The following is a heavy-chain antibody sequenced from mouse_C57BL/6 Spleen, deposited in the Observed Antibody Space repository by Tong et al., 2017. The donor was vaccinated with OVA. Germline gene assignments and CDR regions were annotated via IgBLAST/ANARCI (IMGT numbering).Heavy chain of an antibody. CDR2: ISSGSSTI. Sequence: EVQLQESGGGLVKPGGSLKFSCAASGFTFSDYGMHWVRQAPEKGLEWVAYISSGSSTIYYADTVKGRFTISRDNAKNTLFLQMTSLRSEDTAMYYCARTYGNYNWFAYWGQGTLVTVSA. D-gene: IGHD2-1*01. CDR1: GFTFSDYG. V-gene: IGHV5-17*01. J-gene: IGHJ3*01. CDR3: ARTYGNYNWFAY.